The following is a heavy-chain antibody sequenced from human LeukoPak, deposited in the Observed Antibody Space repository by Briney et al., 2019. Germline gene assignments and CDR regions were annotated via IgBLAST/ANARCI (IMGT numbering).Heavy chain of an antibody. CDR1: GFTFSHYG. CDR3: AKDAQRGFDFSNSLES. J-gene: IGHJ4*02. V-gene: IGHV3-33*06. CDR2: IWSDGTDK. Sequence: GGSLRLSSATSGFTFSHYGIHWVRQAPGKGLEWVAVIWSDGTDKYYGDSVKGRFTISRDNSKNTVYLQMNSLRVEDTAVYYCAKDAQRGFDFSNSLESWGQGTLVTVSS. D-gene: IGHD4-11*01.